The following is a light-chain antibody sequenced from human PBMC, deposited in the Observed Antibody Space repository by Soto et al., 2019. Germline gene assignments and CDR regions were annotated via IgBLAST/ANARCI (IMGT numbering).Light chain of an antibody. CDR1: QSVSSN. CDR3: QQYGNSPLT. Sequence: EIVLTQSPATLSLSPGERATLSCRASQSVSSNLAWYQQKPGQAPRLLIYGASNRATGIPDRFSGSGSGTDFTLTISRLEPDDFAVYFCQQYGNSPLTFGGGTKVDIK. CDR2: GAS. J-gene: IGKJ4*01. V-gene: IGKV3-20*01.